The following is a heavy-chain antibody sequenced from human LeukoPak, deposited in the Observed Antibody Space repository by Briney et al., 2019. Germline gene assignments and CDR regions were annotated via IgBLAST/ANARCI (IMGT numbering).Heavy chain of an antibody. CDR1: GFTFSSYG. V-gene: IGHV3-33*01. CDR3: VRDGDGYIRYTHGEFDY. Sequence: PGGSLRLSCAASGFTFSSYGMHWVRQAPGKGLEWVAVICYDGSNKYYADSVKGRFTISRDNSKKMLYLHMNSLRAEDTAVYSCVRDGDGYIRYTHGEFDYWGQGTLVTVSS. D-gene: IGHD5-12*01. CDR2: ICYDGSNK. J-gene: IGHJ4*02.